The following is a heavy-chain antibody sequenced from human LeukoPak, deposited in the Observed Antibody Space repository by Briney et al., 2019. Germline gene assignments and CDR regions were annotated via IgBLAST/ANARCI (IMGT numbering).Heavy chain of an antibody. CDR2: IYYSGST. J-gene: IGHJ4*02. CDR3: ARHLQILEVYDY. Sequence: SETLSLTCIVSGGSISSSSYYWGWIRQPPGKGLEWIGSIYYSGSTYYNPSLKSRDTISVDTSKNQFSLKLSSVTAADTAVYYCARHLQILEVYDYWGQGTLVTVSS. V-gene: IGHV4-39*01. CDR1: GGSISSSSYY. D-gene: IGHD1-1*01.